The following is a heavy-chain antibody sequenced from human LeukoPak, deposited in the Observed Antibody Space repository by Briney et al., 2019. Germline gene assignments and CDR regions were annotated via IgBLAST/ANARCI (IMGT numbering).Heavy chain of an antibody. CDR1: GYTFTCYY. D-gene: IGHD2-2*01. CDR3: ARDIVVVPAERYNWFDP. J-gene: IGHJ5*02. V-gene: IGHV1-2*02. CDR2: INPNSGGT. Sequence: ASVKVSCRASGYTFTCYYMHWVRQAPGQGLEWMGWINPNSGGTNYAQKFQGRVTMTRDTSISTAYMELSSLRSEDTAVYYCARDIVVVPAERYNWFDPWGQGTLVTVSS.